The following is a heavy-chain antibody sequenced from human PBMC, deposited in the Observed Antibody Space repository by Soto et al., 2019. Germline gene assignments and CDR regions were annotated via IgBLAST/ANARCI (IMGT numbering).Heavy chain of an antibody. D-gene: IGHD3-10*01. CDR2: IVVGSGNT. Sequence: ASVKVSCKASGFTFTSSAVQWVRQARGQRLEWIGWIVVGSGNTNYAQKFQDRVTITRDISTSTAYMELRSLRSDDTAVYYCARGVDAFDIWGKGTMVTVSS. CDR1: GFTFTSSA. V-gene: IGHV1-58*01. CDR3: ARGVDAFDI. J-gene: IGHJ3*02.